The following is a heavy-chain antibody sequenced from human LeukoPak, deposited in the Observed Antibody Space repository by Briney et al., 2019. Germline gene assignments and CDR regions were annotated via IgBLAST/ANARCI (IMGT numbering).Heavy chain of an antibody. CDR1: GFTFSSYS. CDR3: AKDLEWYYDILTGYPDY. Sequence: GGSLRLSCAASGFTFSSYSMNWVRQAPGKGLEWVSYISSSSSTIYYADSVKGRFTISRDNAKNSLYLQMNSLRDEDTAVYYCAKDLEWYYDILTGYPDYWGQGTLVTVSS. V-gene: IGHV3-48*02. D-gene: IGHD3-9*01. CDR2: ISSSSSTI. J-gene: IGHJ4*02.